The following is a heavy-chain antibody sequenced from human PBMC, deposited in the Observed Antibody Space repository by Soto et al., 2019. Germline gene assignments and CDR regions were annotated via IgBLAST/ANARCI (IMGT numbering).Heavy chain of an antibody. CDR3: ERLDYSKYQSAGKELDL. J-gene: IGHJ4*02. Sequence: SETXSLTCTVSVCSIIIVYYYWVWVRQPPGKGLEWIGNIYYSGGTYYNSSLEGRVSISVDTSKNQFFLRVTSVTAADTALYYCERLDYSKYQSAGKELDLWGQGTLVTVSS. CDR1: VCSIIIVYYY. D-gene: IGHD4-4*01. CDR2: IYYSGGT. V-gene: IGHV4-39*01.